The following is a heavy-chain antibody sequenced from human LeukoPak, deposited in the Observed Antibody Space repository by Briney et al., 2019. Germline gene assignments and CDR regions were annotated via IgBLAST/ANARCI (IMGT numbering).Heavy chain of an antibody. CDR1: GGSISSSNW. J-gene: IGHJ4*02. Sequence: SETLSLTCAVSGGSISSSNWWSWVRQPPGKGLEWIGSTYYSGTTYYNPSLKSRVTISVDTSKNQFSLKLSSVTAADTAVYYCAVFDYWGQGTLVTVSS. V-gene: IGHV4-4*02. CDR2: TYYSGTT. CDR3: AVFDY.